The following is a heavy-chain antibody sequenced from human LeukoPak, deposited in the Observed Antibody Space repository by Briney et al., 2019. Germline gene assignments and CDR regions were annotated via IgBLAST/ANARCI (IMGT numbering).Heavy chain of an antibody. V-gene: IGHV1-2*02. CDR2: INPNSGGT. Sequence: ASVKVSCKASGYTFTGYYMHWVRQAPGQGLEWMGWINPNSGGTNYAQKFQGRVTMTRDTSISTAYMELSRLRSDDTAVYYCARRIDYYDSSGYQSPTFDYWGQGTLVTVSS. J-gene: IGHJ4*02. CDR1: GYTFTGYY. CDR3: ARRIDYYDSSGYQSPTFDY. D-gene: IGHD3-22*01.